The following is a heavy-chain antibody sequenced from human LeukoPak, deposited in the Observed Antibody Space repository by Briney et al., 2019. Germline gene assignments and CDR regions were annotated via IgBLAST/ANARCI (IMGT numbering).Heavy chain of an antibody. J-gene: IGHJ5*02. CDR1: GFTFKSYA. D-gene: IGHD1-26*01. CDR2: ISGTGGSP. V-gene: IGHV3-23*01. CDR3: AKSGIAGATRWFDP. Sequence: GGSLRLSCAASGFTFKSYAMNWVRQAPGKGLEWVSAISGTGGSPYYADSVKGRFTISRDNSKSTLYLQMNNLRAEDTAVYYYAKSGIAGATRWFDPWGQGTLVTVSS.